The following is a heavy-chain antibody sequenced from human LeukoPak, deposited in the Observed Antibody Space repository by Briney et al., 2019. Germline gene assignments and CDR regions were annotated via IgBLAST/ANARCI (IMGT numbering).Heavy chain of an antibody. CDR2: IYYSGST. CDR1: GGSISSYY. Sequence: PSETLSLTCTVSGGSISSYYWSWIRQPPGKGLEWIGYIYYSGSTNYNPSLKNRVTISLDTSKNQFSLNLSSVTAADTAVYYCARKSFHTSSYDYWGQGTLVTVSS. D-gene: IGHD2-2*01. CDR3: ARKSFHTSSYDY. V-gene: IGHV4-59*01. J-gene: IGHJ4*02.